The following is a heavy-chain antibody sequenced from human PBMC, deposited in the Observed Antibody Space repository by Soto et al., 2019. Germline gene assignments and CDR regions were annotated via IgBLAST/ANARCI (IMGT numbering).Heavy chain of an antibody. CDR3: AKGTLTMIVVVNAFDI. J-gene: IGHJ3*02. Sequence: EVQLLESGGGLVQPGGSLRLSCAASGFTFSSYAMSWVRQAPGKGLEWVSAISGSGGSTYYADSVKGRFTISRDNSKNTLYLQMNSLRAEDTAVYYCAKGTLTMIVVVNAFDIWGQGTMVTVSS. CDR1: GFTFSSYA. V-gene: IGHV3-23*01. CDR2: ISGSGGST. D-gene: IGHD3-22*01.